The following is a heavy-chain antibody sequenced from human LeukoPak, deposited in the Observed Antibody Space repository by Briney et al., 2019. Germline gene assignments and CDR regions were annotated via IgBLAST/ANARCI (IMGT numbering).Heavy chain of an antibody. CDR1: GFTFSSYW. CDR2: INSDGSST. J-gene: IGHJ6*03. V-gene: IGHV3-74*01. Sequence: PGGSLRLSCAASGFTFSSYWMHWVRQAPGKGLVWVSLINSDGSSTSYADSVKGRFTISRDNAKNTLYLQMNSLRAEDTAVYYCARVFHMDVWGKGTTVTVSS. D-gene: IGHD3-3*01. CDR3: ARVFHMDV.